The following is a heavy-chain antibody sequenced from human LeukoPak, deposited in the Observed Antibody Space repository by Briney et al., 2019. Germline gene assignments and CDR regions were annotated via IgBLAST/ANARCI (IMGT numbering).Heavy chain of an antibody. J-gene: IGHJ4*02. CDR3: ARQKRSPYSSSWTHFDY. V-gene: IGHV5-51*01. Sequence: GESLKISCKGSGYSFTSYWTGWVRQMPGKGLEWMGIIYPGDSDTRYSPSFQGQVTISADKSISTAYLQWSSLKASDTAMYYCARQKRSPYSSSWTHFDYWGQGTLVTVSS. CDR1: GYSFTSYW. D-gene: IGHD6-13*01. CDR2: IYPGDSDT.